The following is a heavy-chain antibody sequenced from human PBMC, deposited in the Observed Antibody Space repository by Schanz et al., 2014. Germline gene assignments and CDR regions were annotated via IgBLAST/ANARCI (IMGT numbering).Heavy chain of an antibody. CDR2: ILGLASTS. CDR1: GFTFSTSA. CDR3: ARVKYCTITRCYRTEAEGIYYMDV. V-gene: IGHV3-23*01. J-gene: IGHJ6*03. D-gene: IGHD2-2*01. Sequence: EVQLLESGGGLVQPGGSLRLSCAASGFTFSTSAMSWVRQVPGKGLEWVSAILGLASTSYYADSVKGRFTMSRDNAKNTVFLQMNSLRAEDTAVYYCARVKYCTITRCYRTEAEGIYYMDVWGKGTTVTVSS.